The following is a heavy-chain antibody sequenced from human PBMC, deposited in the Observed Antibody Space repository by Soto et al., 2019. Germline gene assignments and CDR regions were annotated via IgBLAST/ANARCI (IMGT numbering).Heavy chain of an antibody. D-gene: IGHD2-2*01. CDR1: GHTFTSYY. V-gene: IGHV1-46*01. CDR2: INPSGGST. Sequence: GASVKVSCKASGHTFTSYYMHWVRQAPGQGLEWMGIINPSGGSTSYAQKFQGRVTMTRDTSTSTVYMELSSLRSEDTAVYYCARTYCSSTSCQSYYYYGMDVWGQGTTVTVSS. J-gene: IGHJ6*02. CDR3: ARTYCSSTSCQSYYYYGMDV.